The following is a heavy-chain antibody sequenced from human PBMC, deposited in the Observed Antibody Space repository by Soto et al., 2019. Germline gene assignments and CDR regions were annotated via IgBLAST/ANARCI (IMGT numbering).Heavy chain of an antibody. J-gene: IGHJ4*02. CDR1: GFTLSSYA. CDR3: AKDRYSSSRIFDY. D-gene: IGHD6-19*01. Sequence: QPGGSLRLSCAASGFTLSSYAMSWVRQAPGKGLEWVSAISGSGTSTYYADSVKGRFTISKDSSENTLYLQMNSLRAEDTAVYYCAKDRYSSSRIFDYWGQGTLVTVYS. CDR2: ISGSGTST. V-gene: IGHV3-23*01.